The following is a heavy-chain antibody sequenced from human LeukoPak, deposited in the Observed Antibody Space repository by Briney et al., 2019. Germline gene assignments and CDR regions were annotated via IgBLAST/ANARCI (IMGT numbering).Heavy chain of an antibody. CDR3: ARSGSYYSPFDY. J-gene: IGHJ4*02. CDR1: GFTFSSYA. Sequence: GGSLRLSCAASGFTFSSYAMSWVRQAPGKGLEWVSAISGSGGSTYYADSVKGRFTISRDNSKNTLYLQMNSLRAEDTAVHYCARSGSYYSPFDYWGQGTLVTVSS. D-gene: IGHD3-10*01. V-gene: IGHV3-23*01. CDR2: ISGSGGST.